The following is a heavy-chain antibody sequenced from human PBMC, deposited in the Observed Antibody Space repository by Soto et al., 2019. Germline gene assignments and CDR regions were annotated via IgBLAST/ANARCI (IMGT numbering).Heavy chain of an antibody. CDR1: GFTFSSYA. Sequence: PGGSLRLSCAASGFTFSSYAMSWVRQAPGKGLEWVSVISGSGGNTYYADSVKGRFTISRENAKNSLYLQMNSLRAGDTAVYYCERVEEVAFGGVIERYAFDIWGQGTMVTVSS. V-gene: IGHV3-23*01. CDR2: ISGSGGNT. D-gene: IGHD3-16*02. J-gene: IGHJ3*02. CDR3: ERVEEVAFGGVIERYAFDI.